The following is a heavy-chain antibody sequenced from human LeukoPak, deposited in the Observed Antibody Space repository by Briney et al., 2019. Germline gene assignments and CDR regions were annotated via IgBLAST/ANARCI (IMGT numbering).Heavy chain of an antibody. CDR1: GYTFTSYY. Sequence: VSVKVSCKASGYTFTSYYMHWVRQAPGQGLEWMGIINPSGGSTSYAQKFQGRVTMTRDMSTSTVYMELSSLRSEDTAVYYCARGGDTAMAPYYYYMDVWGKGTTVTVSS. D-gene: IGHD5-18*01. CDR2: INPSGGST. V-gene: IGHV1-46*01. CDR3: ARGGDTAMAPYYYYMDV. J-gene: IGHJ6*03.